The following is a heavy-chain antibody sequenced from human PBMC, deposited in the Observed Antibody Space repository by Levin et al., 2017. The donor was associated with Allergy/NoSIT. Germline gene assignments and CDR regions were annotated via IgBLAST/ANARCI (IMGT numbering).Heavy chain of an antibody. CDR2: IRREVDGGTA. V-gene: IGHV3-15*01. D-gene: IGHD5-12*01. CDR1: GFTFSDAW. CDR3: ARLVRSYDISWYANWFDP. Sequence: PGGSLRLSCAASGFTFSDAWMTWVRQAPGKGLEWVGRIRREVDGGTADYAAPVKGRFFISRDDSKNMLFLQMNNLKSEDTALYFCARLVRSYDISWYANWFDPWGQGIMVTVST. J-gene: IGHJ5*02.